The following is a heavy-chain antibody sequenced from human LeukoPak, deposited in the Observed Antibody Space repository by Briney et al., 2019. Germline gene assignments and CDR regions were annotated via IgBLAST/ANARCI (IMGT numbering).Heavy chain of an antibody. V-gene: IGHV1-46*01. Sequence: ASVKVSCKASEYTFTRNYIHWVRQAPGQGLEWMGIINPSGGSTSYAQKIQGRVTMTRDTSTSTVYMELTSLRSEDTAVYYCARPDRLALDYWGQGTLVTVSS. J-gene: IGHJ4*02. CDR1: EYTFTRNY. CDR3: ARPDRLALDY. D-gene: IGHD3-9*01. CDR2: INPSGGST.